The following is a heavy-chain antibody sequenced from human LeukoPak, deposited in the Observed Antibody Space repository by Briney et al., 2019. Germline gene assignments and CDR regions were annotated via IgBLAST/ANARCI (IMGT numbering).Heavy chain of an antibody. J-gene: IGHJ6*02. V-gene: IGHV3-30-3*01. Sequence: PGGSLRLSCAASGFTFSSYAMHWVRQAPGKGLEWVAVISYDGSNKYYADSVKGRFTISRDNSKNTLYLQMNSLRAEDTAVYYCAREERFGELPSRYYGMDVWGQGTTVTVSS. CDR3: AREERFGELPSRYYGMDV. D-gene: IGHD3-10*01. CDR2: ISYDGSNK. CDR1: GFTFSSYA.